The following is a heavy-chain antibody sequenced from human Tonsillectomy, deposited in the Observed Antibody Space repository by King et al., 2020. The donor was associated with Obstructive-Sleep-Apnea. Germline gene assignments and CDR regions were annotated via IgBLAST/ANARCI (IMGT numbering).Heavy chain of an antibody. V-gene: IGHV4-34*01. CDR3: ARVPLSYYGSGSNWYFDL. J-gene: IGHJ2*01. D-gene: IGHD3-10*01. CDR1: GGSFSDYY. CDR2: INHSGST. Sequence: VQLQQWGAGLLKPSEILSLTCAAYGGSFSDYYWSWIRQPPGMGLEWIGEINHSGSTSYSPSLKSRVTISVDTAKNQFSLKLSSVTAADTAVYYCARVPLSYYGSGSNWYFDLWGRGTLVTVSS.